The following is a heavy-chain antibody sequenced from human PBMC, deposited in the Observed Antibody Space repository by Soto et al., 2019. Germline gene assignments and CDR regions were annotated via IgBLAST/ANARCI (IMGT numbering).Heavy chain of an antibody. D-gene: IGHD3-22*01. J-gene: IGHJ4*02. CDR3: ARVDPNYYDSSGYYPYFDY. CDR1: GGSISSYY. CDR2: IYYSGST. Sequence: SETLSLTCTVSGGSISSYYWSWIRQPPGKGLEWIGYIYYSGSTNYNPSLKSRVTISVDTSKNQFSLKLSSVTAADTAVYYCARVDPNYYDSSGYYPYFDYWGQGTLVTV. V-gene: IGHV4-59*01.